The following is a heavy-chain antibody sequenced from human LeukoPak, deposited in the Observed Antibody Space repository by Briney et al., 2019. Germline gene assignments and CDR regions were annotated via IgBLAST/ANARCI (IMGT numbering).Heavy chain of an antibody. CDR2: INPSGGST. D-gene: IGHD4-23*01. J-gene: IGHJ4*02. CDR3: ARDAVDRLYDY. V-gene: IGHV1-46*01. Sequence: ASVKVSCKASGYTFTSYYMHWVRQAPGQGLEWMGIINPSGGSTSYAQKFQGRVTMTRDTSTSTVYVELSSLRSEDTAVYYCARDAVDRLYDYWGQGTLVTVSS. CDR1: GYTFTSYY.